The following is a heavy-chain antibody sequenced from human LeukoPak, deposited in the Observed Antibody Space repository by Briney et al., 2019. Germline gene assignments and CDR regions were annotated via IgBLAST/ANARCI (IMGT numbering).Heavy chain of an antibody. D-gene: IGHD3-9*01. J-gene: IGHJ4*02. V-gene: IGHV3-23*01. CDR1: GFTSSKAW. Sequence: GRSLRPSSAASGFTSSKAWTSWVRQAPGEGLEWVSGISGTAAATFYGDSVKGRFTISRDNSKNTLYLQMGSLRAEDMAVYYCARDRDYDILTGYGPPLDYWGQGTLVTVSS. CDR2: ISGTAAAT. CDR3: ARDRDYDILTGYGPPLDY.